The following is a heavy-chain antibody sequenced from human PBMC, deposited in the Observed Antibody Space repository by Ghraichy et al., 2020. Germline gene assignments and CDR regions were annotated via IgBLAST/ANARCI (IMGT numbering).Heavy chain of an antibody. CDR3: AKESCSSTSCYVGFDY. V-gene: IGHV3-30*02. J-gene: IGHJ4*02. CDR2: IRYDGSNK. CDR1: GFTFSSYG. D-gene: IGHD2-2*01. Sequence: GGSLRLSCAASGFTFSSYGMHWVRQAPGKGLEWVAFIRYDGSNKYYADSVKGRFTISRDNSKNTLYLQMNSLRAEDTAVYYCAKESCSSTSCYVGFDYWGQGTLVTVSS.